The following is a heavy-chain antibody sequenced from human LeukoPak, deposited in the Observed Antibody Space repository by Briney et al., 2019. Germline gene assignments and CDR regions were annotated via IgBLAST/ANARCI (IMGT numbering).Heavy chain of an antibody. D-gene: IGHD2-2*01. CDR1: GFTFSNYW. CDR3: ARVVVVPAANVCSGFDI. Sequence: GGSLRLSCAASGFTFSNYWMNWVRQAPGKGLEWVSSISSSSSYIYYADSVKGRFTISRDNAKNSLYLQMNSLRAEDTAVYYCARVVVVPAANVCSGFDIWGQGTMVTVSS. CDR2: ISSSSSYI. V-gene: IGHV3-21*01. J-gene: IGHJ3*02.